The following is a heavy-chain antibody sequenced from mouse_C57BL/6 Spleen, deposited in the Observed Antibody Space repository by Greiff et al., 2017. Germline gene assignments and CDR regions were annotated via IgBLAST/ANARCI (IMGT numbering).Heavy chain of an antibody. CDR2: ISYDGSN. CDR1: GYSITSGYY. V-gene: IGHV3-6*01. J-gene: IGHJ2*01. CDR3: ARDAYFDY. Sequence: ESGPGLVKPSQSLSLTCSVTGYSITSGYYWNWIRQFPGNKLEWMGYISYDGSNNYNPSLKNLISITRDTSKNQFFLKLNSVTTEDTATYYCARDAYFDYWGQGTTLTVSS.